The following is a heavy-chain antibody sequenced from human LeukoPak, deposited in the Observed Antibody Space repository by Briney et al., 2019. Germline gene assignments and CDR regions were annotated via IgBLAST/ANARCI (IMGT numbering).Heavy chain of an antibody. D-gene: IGHD2-2*01. J-gene: IGHJ6*02. CDR3: ARVVVVPAATTSYYYGMDV. V-gene: IGHV1-18*01. CDR1: GYTFTSYG. Sequence: ASVKVSCKASGYTFTSYGISWVRQAPGQGLEWMGWISAYNGNTNYAQKLQGRVTMTTDTSTSTAYMELRSLRSDDAAVYYCARVVVVPAATTSYYYGMDVWGQGTTVTVSS. CDR2: ISAYNGNT.